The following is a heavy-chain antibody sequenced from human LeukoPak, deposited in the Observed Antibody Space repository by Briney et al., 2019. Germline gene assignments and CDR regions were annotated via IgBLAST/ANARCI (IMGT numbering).Heavy chain of an antibody. CDR2: IYHSGST. Sequence: TGGSLRLSCAASGFTFSNAWMNWVRQPPGKGLEWIGEIYHSGSTNYNPSLKSRVTISVDKSKNQFSLKVSSVTAADTAVYYCARGVIPVAGPIDYWGQGTLVTVSS. V-gene: IGHV4-4*02. D-gene: IGHD6-19*01. CDR1: GFTFSNAW. J-gene: IGHJ4*02. CDR3: ARGVIPVAGPIDY.